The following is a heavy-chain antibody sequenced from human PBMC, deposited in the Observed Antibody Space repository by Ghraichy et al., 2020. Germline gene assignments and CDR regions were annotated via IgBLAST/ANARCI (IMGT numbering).Heavy chain of an antibody. V-gene: IGHV4-31*03. CDR1: GGSISSGGYY. CDR3: ARDCFEGRLEPGRYYYYGMDV. CDR2: IYYSGST. J-gene: IGHJ6*02. D-gene: IGHD1-1*01. Sequence: SETLSLTCTVSGGSISSGGYYWSWIRQHPGKGLEWIGYIYYSGSTYYNPSLKSRVTISVDTSKNQFSLKLSSVTAADTAVYYCARDCFEGRLEPGRYYYYGMDVWGQGTTVTVSS.